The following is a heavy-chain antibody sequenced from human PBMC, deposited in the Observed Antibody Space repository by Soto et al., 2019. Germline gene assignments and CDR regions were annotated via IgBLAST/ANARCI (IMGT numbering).Heavy chain of an antibody. J-gene: IGHJ4*02. CDR1: GYTFTSYY. D-gene: IGHD3-22*01. Sequence: ASVKVSCKASGYTFTSYYMHWVRQAPGQGLEWMGIINPSGGSTSYAQKFQGRVTMTRDTSTSTVYMELSSLRSEDTAVYYCARGSDSYYYGSSGSYRIAYWGQGTLVTVSS. V-gene: IGHV1-46*01. CDR2: INPSGGST. CDR3: ARGSDSYYYGSSGSYRIAY.